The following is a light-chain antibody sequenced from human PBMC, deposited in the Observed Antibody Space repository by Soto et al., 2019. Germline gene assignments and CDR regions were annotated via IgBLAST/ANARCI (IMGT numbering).Light chain of an antibody. CDR3: QQYGSSPT. CDR1: QSVSNNY. Sequence: IVLTQSPGTLSLSPGERATLSCRASQSVSNNYLACYQQRPGQAPRLLIYGASNTATGIPDRFSGSGSGTDFTLTISRLEPEDFAVYYCQQYGSSPTFGEGTRLEIK. V-gene: IGKV3-20*01. CDR2: GAS. J-gene: IGKJ5*01.